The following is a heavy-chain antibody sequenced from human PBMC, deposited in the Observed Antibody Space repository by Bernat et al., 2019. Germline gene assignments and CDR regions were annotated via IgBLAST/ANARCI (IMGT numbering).Heavy chain of an antibody. J-gene: IGHJ5*02. D-gene: IGHD6-19*01. CDR1: GFTFSSYS. CDR3: AREASGYSSGWYLGWFDP. Sequence: EVQLVESGRGLVKPGGSLRLSCAASGFTFSSYSMNWVRQAPGKGLEWVSSISSSSSYIYYADSVKGRFTISRDNAKNSLYLQMNSLRAEDTSVYYCAREASGYSSGWYLGWFDPWGQGTLVTVSS. CDR2: ISSSSSYI. V-gene: IGHV3-21*01.